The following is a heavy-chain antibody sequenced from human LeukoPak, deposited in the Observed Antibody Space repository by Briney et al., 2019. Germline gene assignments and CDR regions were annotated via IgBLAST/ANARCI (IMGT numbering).Heavy chain of an antibody. CDR2: INSDGTTT. D-gene: IGHD2-2*02. J-gene: IGHJ6*04. CDR1: GFTFSNYW. CDR3: VATYLYAMDV. V-gene: IGHV3-74*01. Sequence: GGSLRLSCVVSGFTFSNYWMHWVRQAPGKGLVWISRINSDGTTTNYADSVKGRVTISRDNAKNMLYLQMNSPSVEDTAVYYCVATYLYAMDVWGKGTTVTVSS.